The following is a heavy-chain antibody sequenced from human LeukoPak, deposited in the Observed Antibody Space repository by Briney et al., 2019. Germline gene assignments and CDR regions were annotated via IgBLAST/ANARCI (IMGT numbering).Heavy chain of an antibody. V-gene: IGHV3-9*01. Sequence: GRSLRLSCAASGFTFDDYAMHWVRQAPGKGLEWVSGISWNSVSTYYADSVKGRFTISRDNSRNTLYLQMNSLRAGDTAVYYCAKGSGDIVVVPATIGRRYYYYYYMDVWGKGTTVTVSS. D-gene: IGHD2-2*01. CDR3: AKGSGDIVVVPATIGRRYYYYYYMDV. J-gene: IGHJ6*03. CDR1: GFTFDDYA. CDR2: ISWNSVST.